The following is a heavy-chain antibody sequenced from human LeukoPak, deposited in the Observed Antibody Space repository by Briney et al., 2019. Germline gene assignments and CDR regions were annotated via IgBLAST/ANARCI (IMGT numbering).Heavy chain of an antibody. J-gene: IGHJ3*02. D-gene: IGHD6-19*01. V-gene: IGHV3-48*03. CDR3: AGSPGISVTGVDDAFDI. CDR2: ISSNGSTI. CDR1: GFTFSSCE. Sequence: GGSLRLSCAASGFTFSSCEMNWVRQAPGKGLEWVSYISSNGSTIYHADSVKGRITISRDNAKNSLYLQMNSLSAEDTAVYYCAGSPGISVTGVDDAFDIWGQGTMVTVSS.